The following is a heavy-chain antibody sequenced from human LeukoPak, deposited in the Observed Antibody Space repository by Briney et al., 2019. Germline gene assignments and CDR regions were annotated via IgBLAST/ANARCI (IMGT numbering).Heavy chain of an antibody. D-gene: IGHD1-26*01. J-gene: IGHJ5*02. Sequence: SVKVSCKASGYTFTSYAISWVRQAPGQGLEWMGGIIPIFGTANYAQKFQGRVTITTDESTSTAYMELSSLRSEDTAVYYCATEYSGSHGFDPWGQGTLVTVSS. CDR1: GYTFTSYA. CDR3: ATEYSGSHGFDP. CDR2: IIPIFGTA. V-gene: IGHV1-69*05.